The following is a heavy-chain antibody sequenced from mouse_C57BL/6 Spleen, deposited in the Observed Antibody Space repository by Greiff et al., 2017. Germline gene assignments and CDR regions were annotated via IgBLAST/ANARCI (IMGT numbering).Heavy chain of an antibody. CDR3: ARKGYSNYEAWFAY. Sequence: DVMLVASGGGLVKPGGSLKLSCAASGFTFSSYTMSWVRQTPEKRLEWVATISGGGGNTYYPDSVKGRFTISRDNAKNTLYLQMSSLRSEDTALYYCARKGYSNYEAWFAYWGQGTLVTVSA. CDR2: ISGGGGNT. V-gene: IGHV5-9*01. CDR1: GFTFSSYT. D-gene: IGHD2-5*01. J-gene: IGHJ3*01.